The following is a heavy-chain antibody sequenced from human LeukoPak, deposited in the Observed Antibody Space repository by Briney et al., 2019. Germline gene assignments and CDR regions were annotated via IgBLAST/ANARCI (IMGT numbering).Heavy chain of an antibody. V-gene: IGHV1-46*01. CDR3: ASGERAGTIDY. CDR2: INSSGGST. CDR1: GYTFTSYY. D-gene: IGHD6-13*01. J-gene: IGHJ4*02. Sequence: ASVKVSCKASGYTFTSYYMHWVRQAPGQGLEWMGIINSSGGSTSYAQKFQGRVTMTRDMSTSTVYMELSSLRSEDTAVYYCASGERAGTIDYWGQGTLVTVSS.